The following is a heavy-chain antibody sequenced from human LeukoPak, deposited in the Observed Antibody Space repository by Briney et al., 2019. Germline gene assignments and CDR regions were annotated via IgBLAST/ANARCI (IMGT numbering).Heavy chain of an antibody. D-gene: IGHD3-22*01. CDR1: GYTFTSYD. J-gene: IGHJ4*02. V-gene: IGHV1-8*03. CDR3: ARDSGMDYYDSSGYYYVLLRN. CDR2: MNPNSGNT. Sequence: GASVKVSCKASGYTFTSYDINWVRQATGQGLEWMGWMNPNSGNTGYAQKFQGRVTITRNTSISTAYMELSSLRSEDTAVYYCARDSGMDYYDSSGYYYVLLRNWGQGTLITVSS.